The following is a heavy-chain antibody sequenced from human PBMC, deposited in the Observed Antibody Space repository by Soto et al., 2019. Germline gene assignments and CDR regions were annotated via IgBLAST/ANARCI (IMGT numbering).Heavy chain of an antibody. Sequence: PGQSLKISCKGSGYSFTSYWIGWVRQMPGKGLEWMGIIYPGDSDTRYSPSFQGQVTISADKSISTAYLQWSSLKASDTAMYYCARHPSTPQEAAGPWGQGTLVTVSS. CDR3: ARHPSTPQEAAGP. D-gene: IGHD6-13*01. V-gene: IGHV5-51*01. J-gene: IGHJ5*02. CDR2: IYPGDSDT. CDR1: GYSFTSYW.